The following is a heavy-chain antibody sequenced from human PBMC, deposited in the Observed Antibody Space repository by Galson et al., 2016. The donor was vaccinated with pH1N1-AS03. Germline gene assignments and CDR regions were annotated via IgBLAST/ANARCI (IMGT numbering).Heavy chain of an antibody. CDR1: GFTFNRSW. Sequence: SLRLSCAASGFTFNRSWMNWVRQAPGKGLEWVANIKQDGSEKYHVDSAKGRFTISRDNAKNSLYLQMNSLRAEDTAVYYCFEINNGGGQGTLVTVSS. V-gene: IGHV3-7*01. CDR3: FEINNG. D-gene: IGHD2-8*01. J-gene: IGHJ4*02. CDR2: IKQDGSEK.